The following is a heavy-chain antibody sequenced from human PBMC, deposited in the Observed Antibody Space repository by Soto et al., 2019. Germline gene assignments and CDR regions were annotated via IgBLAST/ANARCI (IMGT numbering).Heavy chain of an antibody. J-gene: IGHJ6*03. Sequence: GGSLRLSCAASGFTFSNAWMSWVRQAPGKGLEWVGRIKSKTDGGTTDYAAPVKGRFTISRDDSKNTLYLQMNSLKTEDTAVYYCTTDDYSNRNYYYYYYMDVWGKGTTVTVSS. CDR1: GFTFSNAW. CDR3: TTDDYSNRNYYYYYYMDV. CDR2: IKSKTDGGTT. V-gene: IGHV3-15*01. D-gene: IGHD4-4*01.